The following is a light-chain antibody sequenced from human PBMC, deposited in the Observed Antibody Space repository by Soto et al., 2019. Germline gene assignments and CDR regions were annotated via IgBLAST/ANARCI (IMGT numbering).Light chain of an antibody. CDR2: EVT. CDR1: SGDVGSYNL. Sequence: QSALTQPASVSGSPGQSITIPCTGTSGDVGSYNLVSWYQQHPGKAPKLLIYEVTERPSGVSNRFSGSKSGSTASLTISGLQPDDEADYYCCSYAGNSEVFGTGTNLTVL. V-gene: IGLV2-23*02. CDR3: CSYAGNSEV. J-gene: IGLJ1*01.